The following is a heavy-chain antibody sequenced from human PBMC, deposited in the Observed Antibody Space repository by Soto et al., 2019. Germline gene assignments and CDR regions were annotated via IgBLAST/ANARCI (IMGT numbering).Heavy chain of an antibody. D-gene: IGHD6-19*01. CDR3: ARGTVVGYFDY. J-gene: IGHJ4*02. CDR2: IWYDGSNK. CDR1: GFTFSSYA. V-gene: IGHV3-33*01. Sequence: QVQVVESGGGVVQPGRSLRLSCAASGFTFSSYAMHWVRQAPGKGLEWVAVIWYDGSNKFYPDSVKGRFTISRDNSKNTVFLQMNSLRAEDTAVYYCARGTVVGYFDYWGQGTPVIVSS.